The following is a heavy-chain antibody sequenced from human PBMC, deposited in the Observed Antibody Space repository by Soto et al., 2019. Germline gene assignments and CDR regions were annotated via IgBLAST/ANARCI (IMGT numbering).Heavy chain of an antibody. V-gene: IGHV1-69*08. J-gene: IGHJ5*02. D-gene: IGHD3-3*01. Sequence: QVQVVQSGAEVKKPGSSVKVSCKASGGYYRSYTITWVRQAPGQGLEWMGRVIPILGVVNYAQKFQGKVTFTADKSTSTAYMELSSLRSDDTAMYFCARDWRGAEGFDPWGQGTLVTVSS. CDR3: ARDWRGAEGFDP. CDR1: GGYYRSYT. CDR2: VIPILGVV.